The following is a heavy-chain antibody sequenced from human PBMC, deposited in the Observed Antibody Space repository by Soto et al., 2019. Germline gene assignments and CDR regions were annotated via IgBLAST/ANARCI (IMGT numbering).Heavy chain of an antibody. CDR3: AKNSGWFNT. CDR2: IDGSGGTT. CDR1: GFPFSSTD. J-gene: IGHJ5*02. Sequence: GGSLRLSCAASGFPFSSTDMTWVRQAPGKGLEWVSTIDGSGGTTYYADSVKGRFTISRDNSINTVFLQMNSLRADDTALYFCAKNSGWFNTWDQGALVTVSS. D-gene: IGHD3-10*01. V-gene: IGHV3-23*01.